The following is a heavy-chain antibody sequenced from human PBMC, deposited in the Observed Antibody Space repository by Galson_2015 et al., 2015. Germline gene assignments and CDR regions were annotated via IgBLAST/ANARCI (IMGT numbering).Heavy chain of an antibody. CDR3: ASTNYDYVWGSYTFFDY. D-gene: IGHD3-16*01. CDR2: IYSGGST. Sequence: SLRLSCAASGFTVSSNYMSWVRQAPGKGLEWVSVIYSGGSTYYADSVKGRFTISRDNSKNTLYLQMNSLRAEDTAVYYCASTNYDYVWGSYTFFDYWGQGTLVTVSS. J-gene: IGHJ4*02. V-gene: IGHV3-66*02. CDR1: GFTVSSNY.